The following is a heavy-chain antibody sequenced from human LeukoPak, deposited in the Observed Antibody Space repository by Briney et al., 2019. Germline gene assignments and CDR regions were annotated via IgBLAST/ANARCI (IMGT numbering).Heavy chain of an antibody. CDR3: ARDLQYLSAWDYGSGSYSGCCY. J-gene: IGHJ4*02. Sequence: ETGGSLRLSCAASGFTFSDYYMSWIRQAPGKGLEWVSYISSSSSTIYYADSVKGRFTISRDNAKNSLYLQMNSLRAEDTAVYYCARDLQYLSAWDYGSGSYSGCCYWGQGTLVTVSS. CDR1: GFTFSDYY. V-gene: IGHV3-11*04. CDR2: ISSSSSTI. D-gene: IGHD3-10*01.